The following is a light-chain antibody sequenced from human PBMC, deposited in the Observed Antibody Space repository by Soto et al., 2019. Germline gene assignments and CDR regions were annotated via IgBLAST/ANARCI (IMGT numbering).Light chain of an antibody. Sequence: IVLTQSPGTLSLSPGDRAILSCRASQSVSSSSLAWYQQNPGQATRLLIYEASSRATGIPDRFSGSGSGTDFTLTISRLEPEDFAVYYCQQYRTFGQGTKVDI. V-gene: IGKV3-20*01. CDR2: EAS. CDR3: QQYRT. CDR1: QSVSSSS. J-gene: IGKJ1*01.